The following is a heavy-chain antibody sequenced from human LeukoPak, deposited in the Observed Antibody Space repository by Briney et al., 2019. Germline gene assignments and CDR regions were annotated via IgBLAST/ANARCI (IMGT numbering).Heavy chain of an antibody. J-gene: IGHJ4*02. CDR2: IYSGGST. D-gene: IGHD1-26*01. CDR3: ARERRGLVGARYFDY. CDR1: GFTFSSNY. V-gene: IGHV3-53*01. Sequence: GGSLRLSCAASGFTFSSNYMSWVRQAPGKGLEWVSVIYSGGSTYYADSVKGRFTISRDNSKNTPYLQMNSLRAEDTAVYYCARERRGLVGARYFDYWGQGTLVTVSS.